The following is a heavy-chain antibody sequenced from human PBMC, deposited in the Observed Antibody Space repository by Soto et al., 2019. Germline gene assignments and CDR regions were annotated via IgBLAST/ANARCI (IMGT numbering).Heavy chain of an antibody. CDR1: GFTFSSYG. J-gene: IGHJ4*02. CDR3: AKDLGYSSGYL. V-gene: IGHV3-30*18. CDR2: ISYDGSNK. Sequence: TVGSLRLSGAASGFTFSSYGMHWVRQAPGKGLEWVAVISYDGSNKYYADSVKGRFTISRDNSKNTLYLQMNSLRAEDTAVYYCAKDLGYSSGYLWGQGTLVTVS. D-gene: IGHD3-22*01.